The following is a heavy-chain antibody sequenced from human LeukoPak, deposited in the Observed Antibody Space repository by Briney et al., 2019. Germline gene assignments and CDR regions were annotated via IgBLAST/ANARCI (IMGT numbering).Heavy chain of an antibody. CDR3: ARGLYNTSSRPRFDY. CDR1: GFTFSSYG. J-gene: IGHJ4*02. Sequence: GGSLRLSCAASGFTFSSYGMNWVRQAPGKGLEWISYLSGSSSTIYYADSVKGRFTISRDNAKNSLYLQMNSLRVEDTAVYYCARGLYNTSSRPRFDYWGQGTLVTVSS. D-gene: IGHD1-1*01. V-gene: IGHV3-48*01. CDR2: LSGSSSTI.